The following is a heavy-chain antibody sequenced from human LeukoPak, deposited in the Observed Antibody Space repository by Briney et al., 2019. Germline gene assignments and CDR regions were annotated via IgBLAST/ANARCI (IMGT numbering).Heavy chain of an antibody. J-gene: IGHJ4*02. CDR3: ARGATMVRGDTLYYFDY. Sequence: GGSLRLSCAASGFTFSSYSMNWVRQAPGKGLEWVSSISSSSSSYIYYADSVKGRFTISRDNAKNSLYLQMNSLRAEDTAVYYCARGATMVRGDTLYYFDYWGQGTLVTVSS. CDR2: ISSSSSSYI. CDR1: GFTFSSYS. V-gene: IGHV3-21*01. D-gene: IGHD3-10*01.